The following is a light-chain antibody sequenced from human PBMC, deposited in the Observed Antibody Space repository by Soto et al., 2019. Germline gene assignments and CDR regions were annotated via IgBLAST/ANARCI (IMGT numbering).Light chain of an antibody. J-gene: IGKJ2*03. V-gene: IGKV1-39*01. Sequence: DIQVTQSPSSLSASVGDRVTITCRASQNIRTYLNWYQQRPGKPPKLLIHTASTLQSGVPSRFSGSGSGTDFTLTISSLQPEDFATYCCQQTYSTLNSFGQGTKLEIK. CDR2: TAS. CDR1: QNIRTY. CDR3: QQTYSTLNS.